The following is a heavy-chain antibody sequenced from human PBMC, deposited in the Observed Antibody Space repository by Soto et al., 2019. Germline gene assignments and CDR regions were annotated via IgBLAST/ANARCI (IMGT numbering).Heavy chain of an antibody. CDR1: VFTFNTYS. V-gene: IGHV3-33*01. CDR2: IWYDGTQK. CDR3: ARAGGTTVTGLWHFDS. J-gene: IGHJ4*02. Sequence: LRLSFEASVFTFNTYSMHWVRQPPGKGLEWLAAIWYDGTQKYYADSVKGRFIISRDNSKKTLYLEMNSLRAEDTAVYYCARAGGTTVTGLWHFDSWGQGTLVTVSS. D-gene: IGHD4-17*01.